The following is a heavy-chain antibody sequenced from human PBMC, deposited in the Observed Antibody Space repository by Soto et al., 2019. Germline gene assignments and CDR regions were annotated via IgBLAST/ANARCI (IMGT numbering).Heavy chain of an antibody. V-gene: IGHV3-15*01. CDR2: IKSNTDGGTT. CDR1: GFTFTNAW. D-gene: IGHD3-10*01. CDR3: TTDKGSYYHGSRTYYNFDV. Sequence: PGGSLRLSCAASGFTFTNAWMSWVRQAPGKGLEWVGRIKSNTDGGTTYYAAPVKGRFTISRDDSKNTLYLQMNRLKTEDTAVYYCTTDKGSYYHGSRTYYNFDVWVQGTLVPVSS. J-gene: IGHJ4*02.